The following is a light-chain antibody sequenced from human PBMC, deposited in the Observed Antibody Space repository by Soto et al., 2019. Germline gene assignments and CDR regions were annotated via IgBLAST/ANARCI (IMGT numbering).Light chain of an antibody. CDR1: QSVSSNY. J-gene: IGKJ5*01. CDR2: GAS. V-gene: IGKV3D-20*02. CDR3: QQRSNWPPIT. Sequence: EILMTQSPATVSVSPGVRATLSCRASQSVSSNYLAWYQQKPGQAPRLLIYGASTRATGIPDRFSGGGSGTDFTLTIDNLEPEDFAIYYCQQRSNWPPITFGQGTRLE.